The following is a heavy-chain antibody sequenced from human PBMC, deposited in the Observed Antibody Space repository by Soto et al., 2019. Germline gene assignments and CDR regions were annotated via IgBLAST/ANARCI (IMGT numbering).Heavy chain of an antibody. V-gene: IGHV3-21*01. CDR2: ISSSSSYI. J-gene: IGHJ4*02. Sequence: EVQLVESGGGLVKPGGSLRLSCAASGFTVSSYSMNWVRQAPGKGLEWVSSISSSSSYIYYADSVKGRFTISRDNAKNSLYLQINSLRAEDTAVSYCARGGCSCLGAVGYWGQGTLVTVSS. D-gene: IGHD5-18*01. CDR1: GFTVSSYS. CDR3: ARGGCSCLGAVGY.